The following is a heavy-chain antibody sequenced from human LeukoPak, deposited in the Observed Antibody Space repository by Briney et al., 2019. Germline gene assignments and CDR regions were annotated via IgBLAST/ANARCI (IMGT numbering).Heavy chain of an antibody. V-gene: IGHV4-59*12. J-gene: IGHJ4*02. CDR1: GGSISSYY. Sequence: PSETLSLTCTVSGGSISSYYWSWIRQPPGKGLEWIGYIYYSGSTNYNPSLKSRVTISVDTSKNQFSLKLSSVTAADTAVYYCARNRIQLWSEFDYWGQGTLVTVSS. CDR2: IYYSGST. D-gene: IGHD5-18*01. CDR3: ARNRIQLWSEFDY.